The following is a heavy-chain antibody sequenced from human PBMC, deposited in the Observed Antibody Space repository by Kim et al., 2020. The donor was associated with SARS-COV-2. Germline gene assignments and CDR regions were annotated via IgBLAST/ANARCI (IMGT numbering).Heavy chain of an antibody. V-gene: IGHV4-59*13. CDR3: ARNSGVGVAPLAFDI. D-gene: IGHD3-3*01. CDR1: GGSISSYY. CDR2: IYYSGST. Sequence: SETLSLTCTVSGGSISSYYWSWIRQPPGKGLEWIGYIYYSGSTNYNPSLKSRVTISVDTSKNQFSLKLSSVTAADTAVYYCARNSGVGVAPLAFDIWGQGTMVTVSS. J-gene: IGHJ3*02.